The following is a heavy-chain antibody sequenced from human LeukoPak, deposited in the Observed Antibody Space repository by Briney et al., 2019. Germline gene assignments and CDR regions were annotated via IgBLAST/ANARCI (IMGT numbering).Heavy chain of an antibody. CDR2: INHSGST. CDR1: GGSFSGYY. CDR3: ARSDGGAKDY. D-gene: IGHD1-26*01. V-gene: IGHV4-34*01. J-gene: IGHJ4*02. Sequence: KPSETLSLTCAVYGGSFSGYYWSWIRQPPGKGLEWIGEINHSGSTNYNPSLKSRVTISVDTSKNQFSLKLSSVTAADTAVYYCARSDGGAKDYWGQGTLVTVSS.